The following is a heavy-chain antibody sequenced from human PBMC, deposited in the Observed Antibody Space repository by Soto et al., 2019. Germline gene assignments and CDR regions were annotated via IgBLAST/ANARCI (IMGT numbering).Heavy chain of an antibody. CDR2: ISYDGSNI. J-gene: IGHJ4*02. V-gene: IGHV3-30-3*01. CDR3: ARGNWGGVGSNYHNY. CDR1: GFTFTSYA. Sequence: QVHLVESGGGVVQPGRSLRLSCAASGFTFTSYAMHWFRQAPGKGLEWVAVISYDGSNIYYADSVKGRFTISRDNSKNTLYLPMNSLRSEDTAVYFCARGNWGGVGSNYHNYWGQGTLVTVSS. D-gene: IGHD4-4*01.